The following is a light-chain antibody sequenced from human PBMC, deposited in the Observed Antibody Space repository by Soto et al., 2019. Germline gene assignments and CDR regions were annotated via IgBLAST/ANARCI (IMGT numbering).Light chain of an antibody. V-gene: IGKV3-15*01. CDR2: GAS. J-gene: IGKJ1*01. CDR3: QQYNKGATWT. Sequence: EVGMPQAPGALSVSPRERATLSRRASQSIRSNLAWYQQRPGQAPTLLIYGASTRASGIPTRFSGSGSGTEFTLTINSLQSDDLAVYYCQQYNKGATWT. CDR1: QSIRSN.